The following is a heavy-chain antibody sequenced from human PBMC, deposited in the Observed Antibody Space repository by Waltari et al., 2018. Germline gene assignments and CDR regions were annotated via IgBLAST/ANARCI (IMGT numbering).Heavy chain of an antibody. CDR2: IYHSGST. CDR1: GYSISSGYY. CDR3: ARPYCSGGSCYGGDNWFDP. J-gene: IGHJ5*02. V-gene: IGHV4-38-2*01. D-gene: IGHD2-15*01. Sequence: QVQLQESGPGLVKPSETLSLTCAVSGYSISSGYYWGWIRQPPGKGLEWIGSIYHSGSTYYNPSRKSRVTISVDTSKNQFSLKLSSVTAADTAVYYCARPYCSGGSCYGGDNWFDPWGQGTLVTVSS.